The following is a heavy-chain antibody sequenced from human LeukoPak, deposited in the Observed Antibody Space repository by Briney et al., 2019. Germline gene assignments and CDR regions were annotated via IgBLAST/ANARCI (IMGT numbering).Heavy chain of an antibody. V-gene: IGHV4-39*07. D-gene: IGHD1-1*01. Sequence: SETLSLTCTVSGGSISSSSYYWGWIRQPPGKGLEWIGSIYYSGSTYYNPSLKSRVTISVDTSKNQFSLKLSSVTAADTAVYYCARVVHNGSVGYGYYYYYMDVWAKGPRSPSP. CDR1: GGSISSSSYY. J-gene: IGHJ6*03. CDR2: IYYSGST. CDR3: ARVVHNGSVGYGYYYYYMDV.